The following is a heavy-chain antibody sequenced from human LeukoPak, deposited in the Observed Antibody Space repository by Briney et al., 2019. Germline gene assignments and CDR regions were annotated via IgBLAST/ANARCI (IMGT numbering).Heavy chain of an antibody. CDR3: ARLYCSSTSCSPRKYYFDY. V-gene: IGHV1-69*04. CDR1: GGTFSSYA. Sequence: GASVKVSCKASGGTFSSYAISWVRQAPGQGLEWMGRIIPILGIANYAQKLQGRVTMTTDTSTSTAYMELRSLRSDDTAVYYCARLYCSSTSCSPRKYYFDYWGQGTLVTVSS. CDR2: IIPILGIA. J-gene: IGHJ4*02. D-gene: IGHD2-2*01.